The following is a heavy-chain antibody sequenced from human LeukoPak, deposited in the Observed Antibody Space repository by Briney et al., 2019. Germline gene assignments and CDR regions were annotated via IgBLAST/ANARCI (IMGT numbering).Heavy chain of an antibody. Sequence: GESLKISCKGSGYSFTSYWIGWVRQMPGKGLEWMGIIYPGDSDTRYSPSFQGRVTISADKSISTAYLQWSSLKASDTAMYYCARGAYSSGWYGKIDAFDIWGQGTMVTVSS. CDR1: GYSFTSYW. V-gene: IGHV5-51*01. CDR2: IYPGDSDT. J-gene: IGHJ3*02. D-gene: IGHD6-19*01. CDR3: ARGAYSSGWYGKIDAFDI.